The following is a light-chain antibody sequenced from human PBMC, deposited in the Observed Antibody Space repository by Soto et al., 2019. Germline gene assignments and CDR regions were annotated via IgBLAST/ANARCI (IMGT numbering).Light chain of an antibody. CDR3: GTWDSSLSAYV. J-gene: IGLJ1*01. CDR1: NSTFGNNY. V-gene: IGLV1-51*01. Sequence: PSVSVAPGQKVTISCSGSNSTFGNNYVSWYQQLPGIAPKLLIYDNNKRPSGIPVRFSGSKSGTSATLGITGLQTGDEADYYCGTWDSSLSAYVFGTGTKVTV. CDR2: DNN.